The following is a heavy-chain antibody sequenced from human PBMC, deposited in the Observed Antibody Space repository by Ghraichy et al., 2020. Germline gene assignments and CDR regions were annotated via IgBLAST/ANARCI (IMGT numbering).Heavy chain of an antibody. CDR3: ARTLVGATLLSLWFDP. J-gene: IGHJ5*02. D-gene: IGHD1-26*01. CDR1: GGSISSYY. Sequence: SETLSLTCTVSGGSISSYYWSWIRQPPGKGLEWIGYIYYSGSTNYNPSLKSRVTISVDTSKNQFSLKLSSVTAADTAVYYCARTLVGATLLSLWFDPWGQGTLVTVSS. V-gene: IGHV4-59*01. CDR2: IYYSGST.